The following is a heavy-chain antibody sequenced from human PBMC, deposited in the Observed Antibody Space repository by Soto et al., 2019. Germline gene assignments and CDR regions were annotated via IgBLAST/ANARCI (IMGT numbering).Heavy chain of an antibody. J-gene: IGHJ4*02. CDR2: ISYDGSNK. V-gene: IGHV3-30*03. CDR1: GFTFSSYG. D-gene: IGHD2-2*01. Sequence: GGSLRLSCAASGFTFSSYGMHWVRQAPGKGLEWVAVISYDGSNKYYADSVKGRFTISRDNSKNTLYLQMNSLRVEDTAVYYCARDRGYCSSTSCYEPWYYFDYWGQGTLVTVSS. CDR3: ARDRGYCSSTSCYEPWYYFDY.